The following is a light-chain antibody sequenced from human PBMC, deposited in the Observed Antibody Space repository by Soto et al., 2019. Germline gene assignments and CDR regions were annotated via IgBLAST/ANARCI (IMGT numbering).Light chain of an antibody. CDR2: DTS. CDR3: QQYANLPFT. J-gene: IGKJ3*01. V-gene: IGKV1-33*01. CDR1: RDIRNS. Sequence: DLQMTQSPSSLSASVGDRVTITCQASRDIRNSLNWYQQKPGKAPKLLIYDTSNLETGVPSKFSGSRSGTDFTFTISSLQPGDIATYYCQQYANLPFTFGPGTKVDI.